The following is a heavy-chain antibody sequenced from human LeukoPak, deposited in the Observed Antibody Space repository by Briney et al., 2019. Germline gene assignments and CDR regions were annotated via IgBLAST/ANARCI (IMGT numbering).Heavy chain of an antibody. D-gene: IGHD5-12*01. CDR2: ISSHNGNT. CDR1: GYTFTNYV. CDR3: ARWGGRYSGYVDDAFDI. V-gene: IGHV1-18*01. Sequence: ASVKVSCKASGYTFTNYVFSWVRQAPGQGLEWMGWISSHNGNTNYEQKFQGRVTMTTDTSTSKAYMELRSLRSDDTAVYYCARWGGRYSGYVDDAFDIWGQGTMVTVSS. J-gene: IGHJ3*02.